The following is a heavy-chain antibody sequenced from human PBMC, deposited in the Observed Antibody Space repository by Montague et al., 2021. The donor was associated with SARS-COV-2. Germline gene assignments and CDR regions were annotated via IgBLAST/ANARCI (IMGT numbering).Heavy chain of an antibody. CDR2: XYWDDDK. CDR1: GFSLSTSGMR. D-gene: IGHD3-9*01. V-gene: IGHV2-70*04. Sequence: PALVKPTQTLTLICTLSGFSLSTSGMRASWIRQPPGKALEWLARXYWDDDKFYSTSLKTRLTISKDTSKNQVVLTMTNMDPVDTATYYCARSYYDILTNYYDAFDIWGQGTMVTVSS. J-gene: IGHJ3*02. CDR3: ARSYYDILTNYYDAFDI.